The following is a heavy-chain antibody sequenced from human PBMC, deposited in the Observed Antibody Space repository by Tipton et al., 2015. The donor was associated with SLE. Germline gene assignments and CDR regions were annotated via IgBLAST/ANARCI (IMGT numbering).Heavy chain of an antibody. V-gene: IGHV4-31*03. CDR3: ARGGVGGYDYFDH. D-gene: IGHD5-12*01. J-gene: IGHJ4*02. CDR1: GYSISSGYY. CDR2: MSYSGST. Sequence: TLSLTCTVSGYSISSGYYWSWIRQPPGKGLEWIGHMSYSGSTYYNPSLKSRITISVDTSKNHFSLKLSSVTAADTAVYYCARGGVGGYDYFDHWGQGTLVTVSS.